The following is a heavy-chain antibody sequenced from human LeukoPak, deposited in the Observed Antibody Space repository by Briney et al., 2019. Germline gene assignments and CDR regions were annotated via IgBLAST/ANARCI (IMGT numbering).Heavy chain of an antibody. CDR3: AMLLYHSGRPGP. D-gene: IGHD2/OR15-2a*01. V-gene: IGHV4-34*01. Sequence: SETQSLTCAVYGVSLNHYFWTWIRQAPGKGLEWIGEINHPGSTNYNPSLKSRVTISIDTSKSQFSLRVSSVTAADTAVYFCAMLLYHSGRPGPWGQGTLVTVSS. CDR1: GVSLNHYF. J-gene: IGHJ5*02. CDR2: INHPGST.